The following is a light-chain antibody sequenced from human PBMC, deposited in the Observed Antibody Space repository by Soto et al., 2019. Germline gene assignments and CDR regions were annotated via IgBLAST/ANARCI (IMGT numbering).Light chain of an antibody. CDR2: GVS. CDR1: QDISIY. CDR3: QQYNGYPYT. V-gene: IGKV1-16*01. J-gene: IGKJ2*01. Sequence: DIPMTQSPSSLSASVGDRVTITCRASQDISIYLAWFQQKPGRAPQSLIYGVSTLQSGVPSRFSGSGSGTHFFLTITSLEPEDLATYYCQQYNGYPYTFGQGTKLEI.